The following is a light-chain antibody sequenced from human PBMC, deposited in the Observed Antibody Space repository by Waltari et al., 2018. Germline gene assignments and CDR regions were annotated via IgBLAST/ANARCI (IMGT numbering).Light chain of an antibody. V-gene: IGKV1-39*01. CDR2: GTS. Sequence: DNQLTQSPSSLAASVGDRVTLTCRASQKSYSFLNWYQQRPGRAPNLLISGTSTLRPGVPPRFSGGGSGTEFTLTISSLQPEDFATYYGQQSYVVGQGTKVEIK. CDR3: QQSYV. CDR1: QKSYSF. J-gene: IGKJ2*01.